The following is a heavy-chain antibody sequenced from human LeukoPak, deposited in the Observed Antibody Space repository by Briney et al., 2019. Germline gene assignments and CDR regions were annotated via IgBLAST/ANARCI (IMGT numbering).Heavy chain of an antibody. J-gene: IGHJ4*02. V-gene: IGHV1-2*02. Sequence: GASVKVSCKASGYTFTGYYMHWVRQAPGQGLEWMGWINPNSGGTNYAQKFQGRVTMTTDTSTSTAYMELRSLRSDDTAVYYCARDSWGIAALSNLDYWGQGTLVTVSS. D-gene: IGHD6-13*01. CDR1: GYTFTGYY. CDR3: ARDSWGIAALSNLDY. CDR2: INPNSGGT.